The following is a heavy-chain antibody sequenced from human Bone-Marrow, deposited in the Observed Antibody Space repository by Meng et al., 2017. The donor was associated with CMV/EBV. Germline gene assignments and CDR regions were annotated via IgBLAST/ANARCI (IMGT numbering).Heavy chain of an antibody. Sequence: SETLSLTCTVSGGSVSRDTYFWSWIRQPPGKGLEWIGYIHYSGGTNYSPPLKSRVSISIDTSRNQFSLKLTSVTAADTAVYYCARDLFRYSRSSELQPWGEGRLVTVSS. CDR3: ARDLFRYSRSSELQP. CDR1: GGSVSRDTYF. D-gene: IGHD6-6*01. J-gene: IGHJ5*02. V-gene: IGHV4-61*01. CDR2: IHYSGGT.